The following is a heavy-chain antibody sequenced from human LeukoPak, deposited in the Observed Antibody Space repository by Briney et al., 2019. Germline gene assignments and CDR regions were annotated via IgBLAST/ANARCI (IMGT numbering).Heavy chain of an antibody. CDR2: INHSGST. V-gene: IGHV4-34*01. J-gene: IGHJ4*02. CDR1: GGSFSGYY. D-gene: IGHD2-2*03. CDR3: ARGLVGYCSSTSCFDAPSYFDF. Sequence: SSETLCLTCAVYGGSFSGYYWSRIRQPPGKGLEWIEEINHSGSTNYNPSLKSRVTISVDTSKNQFSLKLSSVTAADTAVYYCARGLVGYCSSTSCFDAPSYFDFWGQGTLVTVTS.